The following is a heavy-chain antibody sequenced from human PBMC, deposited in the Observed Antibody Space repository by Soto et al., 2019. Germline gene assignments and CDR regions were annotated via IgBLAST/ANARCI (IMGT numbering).Heavy chain of an antibody. CDR1: GFTFSSYG. J-gene: IGHJ4*02. CDR3: ARGIFGSGTANDY. D-gene: IGHD3-10*01. V-gene: IGHV3-33*01. CDR2: IWYDGSNK. Sequence: PGGSLRLSCAASGFTFSSYGMHWVRQAPGKGLEWVAVIWYDGSNKYYADSVKGRFTISRDNAKNTLYLQMNGLRAEDTAVYYCARGIFGSGTANDYWGQGTLVTVSS.